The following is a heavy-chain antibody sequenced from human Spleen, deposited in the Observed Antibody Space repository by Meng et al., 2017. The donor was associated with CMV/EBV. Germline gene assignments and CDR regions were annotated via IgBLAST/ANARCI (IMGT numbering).Heavy chain of an antibody. CDR2: TLYRSDWYK. V-gene: IGHV6-1*01. D-gene: IGHD3-16*01. Sequence: SQTLSLTCAVSGDSVSSTSAAWNWVRQSPSRGLEWLGRTLYRSDWYKDYAVSAKGRITIDVDTSKNQFSLQLNSVTPEDTAVYYCARDELRLGQFNAFDIWGQGTMVTVSS. J-gene: IGHJ3*02. CDR1: GDSVSSTSAA. CDR3: ARDELRLGQFNAFDI.